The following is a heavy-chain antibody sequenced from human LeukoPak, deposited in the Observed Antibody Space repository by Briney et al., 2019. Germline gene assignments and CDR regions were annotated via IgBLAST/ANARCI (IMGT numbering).Heavy chain of an antibody. CDR1: GYTFTGYY. Sequence: ASVKVSCKASGYTFTGYYMHWVRQAPGQGLEWMGWINPNSGGTNYAQKFQGRVTMTRDTSISTAYMELSRLRSDDTAVYYCARAIDISSGLDYWGQGTLVTVSS. D-gene: IGHD3-22*01. J-gene: IGHJ4*02. V-gene: IGHV1-2*02. CDR2: INPNSGGT. CDR3: ARAIDISSGLDY.